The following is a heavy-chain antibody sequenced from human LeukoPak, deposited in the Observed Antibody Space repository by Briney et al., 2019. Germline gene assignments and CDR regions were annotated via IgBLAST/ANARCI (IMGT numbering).Heavy chain of an antibody. J-gene: IGHJ4*02. V-gene: IGHV3-66*04. D-gene: IGHD3-10*01. CDR1: GFTFSDYY. Sequence: GSLRLSCAASGFTFSDYYMSWIRQAPGKGLEWVSVIYSGGSTYYADSVKGRFTISRDNSKNTLNLETYSLRAEDTAVYYCAKHLWRDLLWFGEGYYFGSWGQGTLVTVSS. CDR3: AKHLWRDLLWFGEGYYFGS. CDR2: IYSGGST.